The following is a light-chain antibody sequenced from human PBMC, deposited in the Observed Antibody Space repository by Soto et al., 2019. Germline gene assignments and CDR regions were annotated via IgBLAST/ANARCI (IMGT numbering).Light chain of an antibody. CDR1: SSNIGAGFD. J-gene: IGLJ1*01. CDR2: GNN. V-gene: IGLV1-40*01. CDR3: QSYDTSRSGGAV. Sequence: QSALTQSPSVSGAPGQSVSISCTGTSSNIGAGFDVHWYQQVPATAPKLLIYGNNNRPSGVPDRFSGSTSGTSASLAITGLQAEDEADYYCQSYDTSRSGGAVFGTGTKVTVL.